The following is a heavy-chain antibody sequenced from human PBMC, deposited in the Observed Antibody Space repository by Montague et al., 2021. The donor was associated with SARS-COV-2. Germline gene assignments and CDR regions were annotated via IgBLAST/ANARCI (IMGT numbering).Heavy chain of an antibody. CDR1: GGSINNYY. Sequence: SETLSLTCTVSGGSINNYYWNWIRQPPGKGLEWIGYIDNSGSTNYNPSLKSRITISVDTSKNQFSLKLSSVTAADTALYYCARHSRGGIASWGQGTLVT. V-gene: IGHV4-59*01. D-gene: IGHD2-15*01. CDR2: IDNSGST. CDR3: ARHSRGGIAS. J-gene: IGHJ4*02.